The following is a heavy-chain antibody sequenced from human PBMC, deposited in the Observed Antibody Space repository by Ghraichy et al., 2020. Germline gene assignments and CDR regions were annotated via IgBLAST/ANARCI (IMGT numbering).Heavy chain of an antibody. CDR3: AHLIASSGSFDY. V-gene: IGHV2-5*02. CDR2: IYWDDDK. D-gene: IGHD6-13*01. J-gene: IGHJ4*02. CDR1: GFSLDTTGGG. Sequence: SGPTLVKPTQTLTLTCTFSGFSLDTTGGGVGWIRQPPGKALEWLDLIYWDDDKHYSPSLRSRLATTKDTSKNQVVLTMTNMDPVDTATYYCAHLIASSGSFDYWGQGTFVTVSS.